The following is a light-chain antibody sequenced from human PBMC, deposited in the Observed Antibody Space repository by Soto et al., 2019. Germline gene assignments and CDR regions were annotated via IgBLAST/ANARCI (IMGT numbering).Light chain of an antibody. CDR2: AAS. Sequence: DIQMTQSPSSLSASVGDRVPITCRASQTISSHLNWYQQKPGKAPNLLVYAASSLQSGVPSRFTGSGSGTDFTLTISSLQPEDFATYFCQQSYTTPITFGQGTRLEIK. CDR3: QQSYTTPIT. CDR1: QTISSH. V-gene: IGKV1-39*01. J-gene: IGKJ5*01.